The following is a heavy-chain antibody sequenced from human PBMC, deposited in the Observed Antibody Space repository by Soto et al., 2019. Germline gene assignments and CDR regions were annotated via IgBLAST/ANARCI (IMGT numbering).Heavy chain of an antibody. CDR3: ARERAFGESSPGYYYYGMDV. CDR2: IYHSGST. CDR1: GGSISSSNW. V-gene: IGHV4-4*02. Sequence: QVQLQESGPGLVKPSGTLSLTCAVSGGSISSSNWWSWVRQTPGKGLEWIGEIYHSGSTNYNPSLRCRVTISVEKSKNQFSLKLSSVSAPDTAVYYCARERAFGESSPGYYYYGMDVWGQGTRVTVSS. D-gene: IGHD3-10*01. J-gene: IGHJ6*02.